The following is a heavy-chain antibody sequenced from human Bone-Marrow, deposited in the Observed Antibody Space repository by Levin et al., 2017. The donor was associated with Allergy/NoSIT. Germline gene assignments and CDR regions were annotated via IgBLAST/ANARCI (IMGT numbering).Heavy chain of an antibody. CDR3: AKDQGFRYDSSGSWFDP. CDR1: GFTFSSYG. Sequence: QPGGSLRLSCAASGFTFSSYGMHWVCQAPGKGLEWVAVISYDGSNKYYADSVKGRFTISRDNSKNTLYLQMNSLRAEDTAVYYCAKDQGFRYDSSGSWFDPWGQGTLVTVSS. CDR2: ISYDGSNK. J-gene: IGHJ5*02. V-gene: IGHV3-30*18. D-gene: IGHD3-22*01.